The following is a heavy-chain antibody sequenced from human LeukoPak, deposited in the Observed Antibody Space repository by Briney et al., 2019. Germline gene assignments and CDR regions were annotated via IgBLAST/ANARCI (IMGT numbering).Heavy chain of an antibody. CDR1: GGSISSGNYY. CDR2: IYTSGSI. Sequence: SQTLSLTCTVSGGSISSGNYYWNWIRQPAGKGLEWIGRIYTSGSINYNPSLKSRVTISVDTSKDQFSLKLSSVTAADTAVYYCARGIAVAGRFDYWGQGTLVTVSS. D-gene: IGHD6-19*01. V-gene: IGHV4-61*02. J-gene: IGHJ4*02. CDR3: ARGIAVAGRFDY.